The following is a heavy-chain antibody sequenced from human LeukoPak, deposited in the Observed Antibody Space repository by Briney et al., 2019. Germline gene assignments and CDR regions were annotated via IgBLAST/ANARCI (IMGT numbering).Heavy chain of an antibody. Sequence: SETLSLTCAVYGGSLSGYYWTWIRQTPGKGLEWIGEINYSGNTNYNRSLKSRVTISADTSKNQFSLKLSSVTAADTAVYYCARYLDYYNWFDPWGQGTLVTVSS. D-gene: IGHD4/OR15-4a*01. V-gene: IGHV4-34*01. CDR3: ARYLDYYNWFDP. CDR2: INYSGNT. CDR1: GGSLSGYY. J-gene: IGHJ5*02.